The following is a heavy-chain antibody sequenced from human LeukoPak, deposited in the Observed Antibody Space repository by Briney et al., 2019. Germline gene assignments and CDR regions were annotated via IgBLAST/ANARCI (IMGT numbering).Heavy chain of an antibody. CDR3: ARGYDILTGPY. CDR2: ISSSSSTI. CDR1: GFTFSSYS. Sequence: GGSLRLSCAAFGFTFSSYSMNWVRQAPGKGLEWVSYISSSSSTIYYADSVKGRSTISRDNAKNSLYLQMNSLRAEDTAVYYCARGYDILTGPYWGQGTLVTVSS. V-gene: IGHV3-48*04. J-gene: IGHJ4*02. D-gene: IGHD3-9*01.